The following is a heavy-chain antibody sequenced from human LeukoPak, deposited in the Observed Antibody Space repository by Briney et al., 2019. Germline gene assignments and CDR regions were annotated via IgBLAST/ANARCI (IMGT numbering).Heavy chain of an antibody. Sequence: GGSLRLSCTASGFSVKSNYMSWVRQAPGKGLEWVAVIYSGGSAHHAAPVRGRFTISRDKSENTVYLQMNNLRVEDTAVYYCAKDRDTGLYVKGSFEIWGQGTTVTVSS. CDR3: AKDRDTGLYVKGSFEI. CDR1: GFSVKSNY. D-gene: IGHD3-10*01. CDR2: IYSGGSA. J-gene: IGHJ3*02. V-gene: IGHV3-66*01.